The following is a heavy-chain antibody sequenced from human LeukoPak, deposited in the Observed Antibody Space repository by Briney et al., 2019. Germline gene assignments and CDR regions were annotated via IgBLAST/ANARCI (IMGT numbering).Heavy chain of an antibody. CDR1: GLSISNDW. J-gene: IGHJ4*02. V-gene: IGHV3-15*01. CDR3: TLIQGWGSGSYYRDF. Sequence: GGSLRLSCAASGLSISNDWMSWVRQAPGKGLEWVARVKSKSAGETTDYAAPVKGRFTISRDDSKNTLYLQMNSLKTEDTAVYYCTLIQGWGSGSYYRDFWGQGTLVTVSS. D-gene: IGHD3-10*01. CDR2: VKSKSAGETT.